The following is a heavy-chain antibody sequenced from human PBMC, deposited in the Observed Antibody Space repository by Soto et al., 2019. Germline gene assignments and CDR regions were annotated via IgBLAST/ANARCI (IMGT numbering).Heavy chain of an antibody. D-gene: IGHD6-19*01. CDR2: IREDGSEK. J-gene: IGHJ3*02. V-gene: IGHV3-7*01. CDR3: AKQGIAVAFDAFDM. Sequence: GGSLRLSCAASGFTFSNYWMTWVRQAPGKGLEWVANIREDGSEKYYVDSVRGRFTISRDNAENSLFLQMNSVRAEDTAVYYCAKQGIAVAFDAFDMWGQGTMVTV. CDR1: GFTFSNYW.